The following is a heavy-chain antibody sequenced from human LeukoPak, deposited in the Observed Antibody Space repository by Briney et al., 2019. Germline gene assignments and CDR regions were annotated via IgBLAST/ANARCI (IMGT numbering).Heavy chain of an antibody. Sequence: SVKDSCKASGGTFSSYAISWVRQAPGQGLEWMGGIIPIFGTANYAQKFQGRVTITADESTSTAYMELSSLRSEDTAVYYCAREDYTPYNWFDPWGQGTLVTVSS. V-gene: IGHV1-69*01. CDR3: AREDYTPYNWFDP. CDR2: IIPIFGTA. D-gene: IGHD4-11*01. J-gene: IGHJ5*02. CDR1: GGTFSSYA.